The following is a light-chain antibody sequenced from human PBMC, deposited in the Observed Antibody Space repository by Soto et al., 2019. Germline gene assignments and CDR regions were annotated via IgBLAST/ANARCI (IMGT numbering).Light chain of an antibody. V-gene: IGKV4-1*01. Sequence: DIVMTQSPDSLAVSLGERATINCKSSQSISYSSNNKNYVSWYQHKPGQPPKLLIYWASTRESGVPDRFSGSGSGTDFTLTISSLQAEDVALYYCQQYYNLPHTFGGGTKVDIK. J-gene: IGKJ4*01. CDR3: QQYYNLPHT. CDR2: WAS. CDR1: QSISYSSNNKNY.